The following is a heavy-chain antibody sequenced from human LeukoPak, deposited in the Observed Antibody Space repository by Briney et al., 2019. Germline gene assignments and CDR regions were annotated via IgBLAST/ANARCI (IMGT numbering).Heavy chain of an antibody. V-gene: IGHV4-39*07. D-gene: IGHD6-13*01. CDR3: ARGFIAAAGTQNWFDP. Sequence: PETLSLTCTVSGGSISSSSYNWGWSRQPPGKGLEWIGSIYYSGSTYYNPSLRSRVTISVDTSKNQCSLKLSSVTAADTAVYYCARGFIAAAGTQNWFDPWGQGTLVTVSS. J-gene: IGHJ5*02. CDR1: GGSISSSSYN. CDR2: IYYSGST.